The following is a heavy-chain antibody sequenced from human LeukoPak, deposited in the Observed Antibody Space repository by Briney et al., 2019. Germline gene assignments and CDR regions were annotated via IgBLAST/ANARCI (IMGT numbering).Heavy chain of an antibody. CDR1: GDSISSSVYY. CDR2: IFYNGRT. D-gene: IGHD4-17*01. Sequence: SETLSLTCTVSGDSISSSVYYWGWIRQPPGKGLEWIGTIFYNGRTYYSPSLKSRVTMSVDTSKNQFSLKLSSVTAADTAVYYCARPGYGDPDDAFDIWGQGTMVTVSS. J-gene: IGHJ3*02. CDR3: ARPGYGDPDDAFDI. V-gene: IGHV4-39*07.